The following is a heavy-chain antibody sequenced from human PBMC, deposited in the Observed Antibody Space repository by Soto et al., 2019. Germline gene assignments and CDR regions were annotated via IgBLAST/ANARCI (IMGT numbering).Heavy chain of an antibody. CDR3: ARTSPYCTNGVCSNY. CDR1: GGSFSGYY. CDR2: INHSGST. J-gene: IGHJ4*02. V-gene: IGHV4-34*01. D-gene: IGHD2-8*01. Sequence: SETLSLTCAVYGGSFSGYYWSWIRQPPGKGLEWIGEINHSGSTNYNPSLKSRVTISVDTSKNQFSLKLSSVTAADTAVYYCARTSPYCTNGVCSNYWGQGTLVTVSS.